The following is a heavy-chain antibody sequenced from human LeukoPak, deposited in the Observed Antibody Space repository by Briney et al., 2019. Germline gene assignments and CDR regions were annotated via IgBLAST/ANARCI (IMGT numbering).Heavy chain of an antibody. V-gene: IGHV4-4*07. D-gene: IGHD2/OR15-2a*01. CDR2: IYTSGST. J-gene: IGHJ4*02. CDR1: GGSISSYY. Sequence: SETLSLTSTVSGGSISSYYWSWIRQPPGKGLGWIGRIYTSGSTNYNPSLKSRITMSVDTSKNPFSLKLSSVTAADTAAYYCARGISTAHYFDYWGQGTLVTVSS. CDR3: ARGISTAHYFDY.